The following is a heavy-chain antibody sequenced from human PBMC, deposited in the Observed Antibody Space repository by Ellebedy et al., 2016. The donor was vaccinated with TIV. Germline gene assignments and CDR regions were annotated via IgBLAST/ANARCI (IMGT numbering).Heavy chain of an antibody. D-gene: IGHD1-26*01. CDR1: GFTLNNYA. CDR2: ISFDEIHQ. CDR3: VRGDSGSYSSAFDV. V-gene: IGHV3-30*01. Sequence: GESLKISCAASGFTLNNYAMHWIRQAPGKGLEWVAVISFDEIHQYYPDSVKCRFTISRDTSENTIYLQMNSLRNEDTAVYYCVRGDSGSYSSAFDVWGPGTMVIVSS. J-gene: IGHJ3*01.